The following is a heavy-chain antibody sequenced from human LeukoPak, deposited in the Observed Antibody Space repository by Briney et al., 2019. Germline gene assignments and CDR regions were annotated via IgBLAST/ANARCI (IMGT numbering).Heavy chain of an antibody. CDR3: AREGSTNWFDP. CDR1: GGSFSGYY. D-gene: IGHD2/OR15-2a*01. V-gene: IGHV3-11*04. CDR2: ISSSGSTI. Sequence: LSLTCAVYGGSFSGYYWSWIRQPPGKGLEWVSYISSSGSTIYYADSVKGRFTISRDNAKNSLYLQMNSLRAEDTAVYYCAREGSTNWFDPWGQGTLVTVSS. J-gene: IGHJ5*02.